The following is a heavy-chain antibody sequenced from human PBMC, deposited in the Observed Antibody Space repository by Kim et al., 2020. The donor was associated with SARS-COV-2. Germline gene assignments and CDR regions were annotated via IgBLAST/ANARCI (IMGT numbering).Heavy chain of an antibody. CDR3: ARGPSSSSWGI. D-gene: IGHD6-13*01. Sequence: SETLSLTCAVYGGSFSGYYWSWIRQPPGKGLEWIGEINHSGSTNYNPSLKSRVTISVDTSKNQFSLKLSSVTAADTAVYYCARGPSSSSWGIWGQGTMVTVAS. CDR2: INHSGST. V-gene: IGHV4-34*01. J-gene: IGHJ3*02. CDR1: GGSFSGYY.